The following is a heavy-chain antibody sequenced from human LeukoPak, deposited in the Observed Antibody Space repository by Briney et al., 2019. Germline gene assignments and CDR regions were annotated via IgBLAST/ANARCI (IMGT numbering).Heavy chain of an antibody. CDR1: GGSISSSNW. CDR2: IYHSGST. D-gene: IGHD6-19*01. J-gene: IGHJ4*02. Sequence: SETLSLTCAVSGGSISSSNWWSWVRQPPGKGLEWIGEIYHSGSTYYNPSLKSRVTISVDTSKNQFSLKLSSVTAADTAVYYCARALGQWLFNFDYWGQGTLVTVSS. CDR3: ARALGQWLFNFDY. V-gene: IGHV4-4*02.